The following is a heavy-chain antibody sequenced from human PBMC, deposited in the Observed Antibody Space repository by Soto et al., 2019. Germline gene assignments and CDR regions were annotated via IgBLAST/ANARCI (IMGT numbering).Heavy chain of an antibody. D-gene: IGHD3-22*01. J-gene: IGHJ4*02. CDR1: GGTFSSYA. V-gene: IGHV1-69*13. CDR2: IIPIFGTA. CDR3: ATHSGPYYYDSSGYYSDY. Sequence: ASVKVSFKASGGTFSSYAISWVRQAPGQGLEWMGGIIPIFGTANYAQKFQGRVTITADESTSTAYMELSSLRSEDTAVYYCATHSGPYYYDSSGYYSDYWGQGTLVTVSS.